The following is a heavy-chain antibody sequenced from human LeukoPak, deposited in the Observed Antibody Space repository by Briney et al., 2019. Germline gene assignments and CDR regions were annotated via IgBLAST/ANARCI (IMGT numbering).Heavy chain of an antibody. Sequence: SETLSLTCTGSGCSISSYYWIWIRHPPGKGREGIGYIYYSGTTNYNPSLKSRVTISVDTSKNQFSLELSSVTAEDTAVYYCARHASPSSWVDYWGRGTLVTVSS. J-gene: IGHJ4*02. V-gene: IGHV4-59*08. CDR3: ARHASPSSWVDY. CDR1: GCSISSYY. CDR2: IYYSGTT. D-gene: IGHD6-13*01.